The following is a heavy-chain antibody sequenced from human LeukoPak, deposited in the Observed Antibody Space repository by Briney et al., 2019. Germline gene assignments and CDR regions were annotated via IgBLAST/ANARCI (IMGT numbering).Heavy chain of an antibody. CDR1: GGSFSGYY. CDR2: INHSGST. CDR3: ARLDCSSTSCFSPFDY. J-gene: IGHJ4*02. Sequence: SETLSLTCAVYGGSFSGYYWSWIRQPPGKGLEWIGEINHSGSTNYNTSLKSRVTISVDTSKNQFSLKLSSVTAADTAVYYCARLDCSSTSCFSPFDYWGQGTLVTVSS. D-gene: IGHD2-2*01. V-gene: IGHV4-34*01.